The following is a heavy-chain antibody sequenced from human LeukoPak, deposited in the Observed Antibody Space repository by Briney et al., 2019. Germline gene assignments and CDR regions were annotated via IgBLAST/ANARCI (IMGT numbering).Heavy chain of an antibody. D-gene: IGHD1-26*01. CDR2: INPKSGDT. CDR3: ARGRVAGPTSDGPLFDY. V-gene: IGHV1-2*02. Sequence: ASVKVSCKASGYTLTDYYLHWVRQAPGQGLEWIGWINPKSGDTKFAQTFQGRVTMTRDTSISTAYMELSSLTSDDTAIYYCARGRVAGPTSDGPLFDYWGQGTLVTVSS. J-gene: IGHJ4*02. CDR1: GYTLTDYY.